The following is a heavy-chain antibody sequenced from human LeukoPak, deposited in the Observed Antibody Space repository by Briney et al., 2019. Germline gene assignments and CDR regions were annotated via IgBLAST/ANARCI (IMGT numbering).Heavy chain of an antibody. CDR1: GGSISSYY. D-gene: IGHD2-2*01. V-gene: IGHV4-59*01. J-gene: IGHJ6*02. CDR3: ARERAQPLFYGMDV. Sequence: SETLSLTCTVSGGSISSYYWSWIRQPPGKGLEWIGYIYYSGSTNYNPSLKSRVTISVDTPKNQFSLKLSSVTAADTAVYYCARERAQPLFYGMDVWGQGTTVTVSS. CDR2: IYYSGST.